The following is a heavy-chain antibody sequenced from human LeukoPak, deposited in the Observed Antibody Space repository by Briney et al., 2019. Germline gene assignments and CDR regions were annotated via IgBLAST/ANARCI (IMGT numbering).Heavy chain of an antibody. CDR3: ARRRIGRSTSGYYFDY. V-gene: IGHV3-21*01. CDR2: ISSSSSYI. D-gene: IGHD2-15*01. J-gene: IGHJ4*02. Sequence: KTGGSLRLSCAASGFTISSYSMNWVRQAPGKGLEWVSSISSSSSYIYYADSVKGRFTISRDNAKNSLYLQMNSLRAEDTAVYYCARRRIGRSTSGYYFDYWGQGTLVTVSS. CDR1: GFTISSYS.